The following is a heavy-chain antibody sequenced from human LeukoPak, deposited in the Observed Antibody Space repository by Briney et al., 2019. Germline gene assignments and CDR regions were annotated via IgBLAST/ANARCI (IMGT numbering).Heavy chain of an antibody. J-gene: IGHJ4*02. CDR3: SSQPAVLDLDC. CDR1: GFAFRSYW. CDR2: IRPDGSGK. V-gene: IGHV3-7*01. D-gene: IGHD2/OR15-2a*01. Sequence: PGGSLRLSCAASGFAFRSYWMTWVRQAPGKGLEWVANIRPDGSGKNCVDSVKGRFTISRDNANNALFLQMKGLRVEDTAVYYCSSQPAVLDLDCWGQGALVTVSS.